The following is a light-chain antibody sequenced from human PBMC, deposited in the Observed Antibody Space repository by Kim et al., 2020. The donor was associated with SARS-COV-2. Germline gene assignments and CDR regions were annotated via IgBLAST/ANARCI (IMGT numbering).Light chain of an antibody. CDR1: QSVYSNY. CDR2: GAS. CDR3: RQYGTSWT. J-gene: IGKJ1*01. V-gene: IGKV3-20*01. Sequence: EIVLTQSPGTLSLSPGESATLSCRASQSVYSNYLAWYLQKPGQAPRLLIYGASSRASGIPDRFSGSGSGTDFTLTINRLQPDDFAVYYCRQYGTSWTFGQGTKVDIK.